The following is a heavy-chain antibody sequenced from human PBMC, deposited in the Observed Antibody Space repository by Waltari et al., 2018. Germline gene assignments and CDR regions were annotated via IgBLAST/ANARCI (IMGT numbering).Heavy chain of an antibody. CDR2: MNPSSGNT. J-gene: IGHJ1*01. CDR3: ARGGPPGVVAQRYFQH. D-gene: IGHD2-21*01. CDR1: GYTFSNSD. V-gene: IGHV1-8*01. Sequence: QVQLVQSGAEVKLPGASVKVSCKASGYTFSNSDINWVRQAAGQGLEWMGWMNPSSGNTDYAQKFQDRVTMTTDTSKGTVYMELKSLRLDDSAIYYCARGGPPGVVAQRYFQHWGQGTLVTVSS.